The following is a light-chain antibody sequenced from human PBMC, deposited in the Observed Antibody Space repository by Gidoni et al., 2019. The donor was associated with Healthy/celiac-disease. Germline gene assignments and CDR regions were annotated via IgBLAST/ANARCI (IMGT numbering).Light chain of an antibody. J-gene: IGLJ2*01. CDR3: SSYTSSSTLVV. CDR1: SSDVGGYNY. Sequence: SPGRSITISCTGTSSDVGGYNYVSWYQQHPGKAPKLMIYDVSNRPSGVSNRFSGSKSGNTASLTISGLQAEDEADYYCSSYTSSSTLVVFGGGTKLTVL. V-gene: IGLV2-14*04. CDR2: DVS.